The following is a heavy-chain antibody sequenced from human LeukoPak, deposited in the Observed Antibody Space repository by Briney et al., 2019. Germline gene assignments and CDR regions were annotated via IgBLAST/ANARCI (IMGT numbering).Heavy chain of an antibody. J-gene: IGHJ4*02. Sequence: PSETLSLTCAVSGDSISSSNWWSWVRQPPGKGLEWIGEIYHSGSTNYNPSLRSRVTISVDKSKNQFSLKLSSVTAADTAAYYCARFGSGWYGFDYWGQGTLVSVSS. V-gene: IGHV4-4*02. CDR1: GDSISSSNW. CDR2: IYHSGST. CDR3: ARFGSGWYGFDY. D-gene: IGHD6-19*01.